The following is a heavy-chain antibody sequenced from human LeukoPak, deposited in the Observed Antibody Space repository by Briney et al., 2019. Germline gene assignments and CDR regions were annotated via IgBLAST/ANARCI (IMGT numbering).Heavy chain of an antibody. D-gene: IGHD3-3*01. CDR1: GYTFTGYY. CDR3: ARTRLLEWSDFDY. Sequence: ASVKVSXKASGYTFTGYYMHWVRQAPGQGLEWMGWINPNSGGTNYAQKFQGRVTMTRDTSISTAYIELSRLRSDDTAVYYCARTRLLEWSDFDYWGQGTLVTVSS. CDR2: INPNSGGT. J-gene: IGHJ4*02. V-gene: IGHV1-2*02.